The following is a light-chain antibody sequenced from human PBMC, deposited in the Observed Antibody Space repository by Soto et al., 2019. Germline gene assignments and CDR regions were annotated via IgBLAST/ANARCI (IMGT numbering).Light chain of an antibody. CDR2: SNN. J-gene: IGLJ2*01. CDR3: AAWDDSLNGPHVV. V-gene: IGLV1-44*01. Sequence: QAVVTQPPSASGTPGQRVTISCSGSSSNIGSNTVNWYQQLPGTAPKLHIYSNNQRPSGVPDRFSGSKSGTSASLAISGLQSEDEADYYCAAWDDSLNGPHVVFGGGTKLTVL. CDR1: SSNIGSNT.